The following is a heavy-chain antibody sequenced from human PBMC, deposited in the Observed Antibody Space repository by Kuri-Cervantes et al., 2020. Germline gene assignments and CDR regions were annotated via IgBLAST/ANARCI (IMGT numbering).Heavy chain of an antibody. CDR2: IIPIFGTA. J-gene: IGHJ6*03. V-gene: IGHV1-69*05. Sequence: SVKVSCKASGGTFSSYAISWVRQAPGQGLEWMGGIIPIFGTANYAQKFQGRVTITTDESTSTAYMELSSLRSEDTAVYYCAKNLNRGITIFGVGGTRTNNYMDVWGKGTTVTVSS. D-gene: IGHD3-3*01. CDR3: AKNLNRGITIFGVGGTRTNNYMDV. CDR1: GGTFSSYA.